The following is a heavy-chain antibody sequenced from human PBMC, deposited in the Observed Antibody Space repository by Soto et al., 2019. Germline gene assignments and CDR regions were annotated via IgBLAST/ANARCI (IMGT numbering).Heavy chain of an antibody. Sequence: QVQLVQSGTEVKKPGSSVKVSCKASGGTLSNNAISWVRQAPGQGLEWMGGIIPLSATTNYAQKFQGRVTITADRSTSTDYMELTSLTSEDTAVYYCARGLDDRGIVVVPAANPCYYGMDVWGQGTTVTVSS. CDR2: IIPLSATT. J-gene: IGHJ6*02. CDR1: GGTLSNNA. D-gene: IGHD2-2*01. CDR3: ARGLDDRGIVVVPAANPCYYGMDV. V-gene: IGHV1-69*06.